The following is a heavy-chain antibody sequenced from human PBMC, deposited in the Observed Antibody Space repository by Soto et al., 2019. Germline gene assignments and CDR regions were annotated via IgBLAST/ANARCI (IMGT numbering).Heavy chain of an antibody. D-gene: IGHD6-6*01. J-gene: IGHJ4*02. V-gene: IGHV1-18*01. Sequence: GASVKVSCKASGYTFTSYGISWVRQAPGQGLEWMGWISAYNGNTNYAQKLQGRVTMTTDTSTSTAYMELSSLRSEDTAVYYCAREGRLRSSSSGVQPGVDYWGQGTLVTVSS. CDR3: AREGRLRSSSSGVQPGVDY. CDR2: ISAYNGNT. CDR1: GYTFTSYG.